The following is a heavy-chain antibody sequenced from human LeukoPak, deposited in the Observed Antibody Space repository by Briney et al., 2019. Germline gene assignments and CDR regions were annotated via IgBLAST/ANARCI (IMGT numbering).Heavy chain of an antibody. Sequence: GGSLRLSCAASGFTFSSYAMHWVRQAPGKGLEWVAVISYDGSNKYYADSVKGRFTISRDNSKNTLYLQMNSLRAEDTAVYYCASNYYDSSGYYYSLGYWGQGTLVTVSS. J-gene: IGHJ4*02. CDR1: GFTFSSYA. V-gene: IGHV3-30-3*01. CDR3: ASNYYDSSGYYYSLGY. CDR2: ISYDGSNK. D-gene: IGHD3-22*01.